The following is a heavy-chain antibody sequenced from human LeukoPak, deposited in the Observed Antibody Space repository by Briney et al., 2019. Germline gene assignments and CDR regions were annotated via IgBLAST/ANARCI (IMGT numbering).Heavy chain of an antibody. V-gene: IGHV3-74*01. D-gene: IGHD3-16*01. CDR1: GFTFSSYW. Sequence: GGSLRLSCAASGFTFSSYWMHWVRQAPGKGLVWVSCIDTDVSSTAYADSVKGRFTISRDNAKNAVSLQMNSLRAEDTAMYYCSRVPGGGDFAFDIWGQGTMVTVSS. CDR2: IDTDVSST. CDR3: SRVPGGGDFAFDI. J-gene: IGHJ3*02.